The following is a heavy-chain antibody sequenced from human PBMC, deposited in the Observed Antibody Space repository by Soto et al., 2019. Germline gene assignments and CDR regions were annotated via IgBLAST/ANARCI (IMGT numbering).Heavy chain of an antibody. CDR2: IIPSFGTG. CDR1: GGTFSSYL. Sequence: QVQLVQSGAEVKKPGSSVKVSCKASGGTFSSYLFTWVRQAPGQGLQWMGGIIPSFGTGHYVKTFQGRITITADESTSRVYMELRSLSSEDTAVYYCARTRVGPTGYFAYWGQGTLVTVSS. V-gene: IGHV1-69*01. J-gene: IGHJ4*02. D-gene: IGHD1-26*01. CDR3: ARTRVGPTGYFAY.